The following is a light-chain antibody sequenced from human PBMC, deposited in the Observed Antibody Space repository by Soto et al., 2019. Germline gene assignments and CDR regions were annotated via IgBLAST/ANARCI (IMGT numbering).Light chain of an antibody. CDR1: QSVSTN. J-gene: IGKJ1*01. CDR2: GAS. Sequence: EMVMTQSPATLSVSTGASATLSCRASQSVSTNLAWYQQKPGQVPRVLIYGASTRATEIPARFSGSGSGTEFTLTIDSLQSEDFAVYYCQQYNNRPRTFGQGTKVDI. V-gene: IGKV3-15*01. CDR3: QQYNNRPRT.